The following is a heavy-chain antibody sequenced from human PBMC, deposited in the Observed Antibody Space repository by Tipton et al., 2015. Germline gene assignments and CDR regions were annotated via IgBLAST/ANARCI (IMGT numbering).Heavy chain of an antibody. CDR1: GGSLRTEA. D-gene: IGHD1-26*01. CDR2: IIPVFGTT. Sequence: QSGAEVKKPGSSVKVSCKASGGSLRTEAITWVRQAPGQGLEWMGQIIPVFGTTHYAQRFKGRVTITADESTSTAYMDLSGLRSDDTAVYFCARNSAYYFAMDVWGQGTTVTVSS. V-gene: IGHV1-69*01. J-gene: IGHJ6*02. CDR3: ARNSAYYFAMDV.